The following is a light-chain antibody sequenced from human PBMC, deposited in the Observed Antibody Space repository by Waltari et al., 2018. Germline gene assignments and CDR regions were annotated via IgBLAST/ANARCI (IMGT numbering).Light chain of an antibody. V-gene: IGLV2-18*02. CDR3: VSFTPANTWV. J-gene: IGLJ3*02. CDR2: EVK. Sequence: QSALTQPPSVSGSPGQSVTISCTGTSSDVGGYDRVSWYQQPPDTAPTVMIYEVKKRPSGIRDRFSGSKSGNTASLTISGLQPEDEADYYCVSFTPANTWVFGGGTKLTVL. CDR1: SSDVGGYDR.